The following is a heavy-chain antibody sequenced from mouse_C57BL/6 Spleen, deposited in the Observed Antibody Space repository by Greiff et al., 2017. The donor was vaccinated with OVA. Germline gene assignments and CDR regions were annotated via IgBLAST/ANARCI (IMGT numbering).Heavy chain of an antibody. V-gene: IGHV1-55*01. CDR2: IYPGSGST. J-gene: IGHJ4*01. D-gene: IGHD2-3*01. CDR3: ARYDGYYVYAMDY. CDR1: GYTFTSYW. Sequence: VQLQQPGAELVKPGASVKMSCKASGYTFTSYWITWVKQRPGQGLEWIGDIYPGSGSTNYNEKFKSKATLTVDTSSSTAYMQLSSLTSEDSAVYYCARYDGYYVYAMDYWGQGTSVTVSS.